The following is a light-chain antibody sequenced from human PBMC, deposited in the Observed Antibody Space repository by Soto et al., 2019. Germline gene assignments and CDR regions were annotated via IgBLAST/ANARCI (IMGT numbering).Light chain of an antibody. V-gene: IGLV1-44*01. Sequence: QSVLTQPPSASGTPGQRFTISCSGSSSNIGSNTVNWYQQLPGTAPKLLIYNNNQRPSGVPDRFSGSKPGTSASLAISGLQSEDEADYYCAAWDDSLNGLVFGTGTKVTVL. CDR1: SSNIGSNT. CDR2: NNN. J-gene: IGLJ1*01. CDR3: AAWDDSLNGLV.